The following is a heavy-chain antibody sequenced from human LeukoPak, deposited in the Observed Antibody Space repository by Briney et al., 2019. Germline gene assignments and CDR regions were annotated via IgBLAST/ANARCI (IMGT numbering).Heavy chain of an antibody. CDR2: VSFDGRKT. D-gene: IGHD2-21*02. J-gene: IGHJ6*02. CDR1: GFTFTNYG. V-gene: IGHV3-30*18. CDR3: VKRGGGDHGLDV. Sequence: GGSLRLSCEASGFTFTNYGMHWVRQAPGKGPECVAVVSFDGRKTYYAGFAEGRFTIPRDDSNNMVYLQMNSLRTEDTAVYHCVKRGGGDHGLDVWGQGTTVVVS.